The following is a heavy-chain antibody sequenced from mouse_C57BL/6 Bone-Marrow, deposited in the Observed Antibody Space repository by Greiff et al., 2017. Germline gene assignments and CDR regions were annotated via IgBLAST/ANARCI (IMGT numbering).Heavy chain of an antibody. Sequence: QVTLKVSGPGLVAPSQSLSITCTVSGFSLTSYGVDWVRQSPGKGLEWLGVIWGVGSTNYNSALKSRLSISKDNSKSQVFLKMNSLQTDDTAMYYCASSPLLLRYPFAYWGQGTLVTVSA. CDR3: ASSPLLLRYPFAY. J-gene: IGHJ3*01. V-gene: IGHV2-6*01. D-gene: IGHD1-1*01. CDR2: IWGVGST. CDR1: GFSLTSYG.